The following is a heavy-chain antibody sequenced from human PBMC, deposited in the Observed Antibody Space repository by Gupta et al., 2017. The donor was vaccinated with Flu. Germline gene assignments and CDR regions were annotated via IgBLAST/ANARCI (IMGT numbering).Heavy chain of an antibody. V-gene: IGHV1-69*06. CDR1: GDTFDKYA. CDR2: IIPISDRA. D-gene: IGHD3-3*01. CDR3: ATTPYYDFWSGSTFGS. J-gene: IGHJ4*02. Sequence: QVQLVQSGAEVKRPGSSVKVSCKASGDTFDKYAVTWVRQAPGQGLEWMGGIIPISDRADYAQKFQVRVTITADKSTKTAYMDLSSLTSEDTAVYYCATTPYYDFWSGSTFGSWGQGTLVTVSS.